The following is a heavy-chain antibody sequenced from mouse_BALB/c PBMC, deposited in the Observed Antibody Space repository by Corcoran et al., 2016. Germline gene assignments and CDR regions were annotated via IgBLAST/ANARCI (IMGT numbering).Heavy chain of an antibody. V-gene: IGHV1-9*01. CDR1: GYTFSSYW. D-gene: IGHD1-2*01. Sequence: QFQLQQSGPELMKPGASVKISCMASGYTFSSYWIEWVKQRPGHGLEWIGEILPGSGSTNYNEKFKGKATFTADTSSNTAYMQLSSLTSEDSAVYYCARQGYGYGEYAMDYWGQGTSVTVSS. CDR2: ILPGSGST. CDR3: ARQGYGYGEYAMDY. J-gene: IGHJ4*01.